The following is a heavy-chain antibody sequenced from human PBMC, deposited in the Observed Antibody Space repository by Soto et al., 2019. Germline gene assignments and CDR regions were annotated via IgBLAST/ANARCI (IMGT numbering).Heavy chain of an antibody. CDR2: IYYSGST. J-gene: IGHJ5*02. CDR3: ARSSEQYYDFWSGYYHNWFDP. Sequence: QLQLQESGPGLVKPSETLSLTCTVSGGSISSSSYYWGWIRQPPGKGLEWIGSIYYSGSTYYNPSLKSRVTISVDTSKNQFSLKLSSVTAADTAVYYCARSSEQYYDFWSGYYHNWFDPWGQGTLVTVSS. D-gene: IGHD3-3*01. V-gene: IGHV4-39*01. CDR1: GGSISSSSYY.